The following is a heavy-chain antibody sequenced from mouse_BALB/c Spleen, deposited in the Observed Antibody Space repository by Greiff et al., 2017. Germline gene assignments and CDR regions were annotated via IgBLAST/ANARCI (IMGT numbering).Heavy chain of an antibody. J-gene: IGHJ4*01. CDR1: GYTFSSYW. CDR3: ASYWIETVVDAMDY. Sequence: VQLQQSGAELMKPGASVKISCKATGYTFSSYWIEWVKQRPGHGLEWIGEILPGSGSTNYNEKFKGKATFTADTSSNTAYMQLSSLTSEDSAVYSGASYWIETVVDAMDYWGQGTSVTVSS. CDR2: ILPGSGST. V-gene: IGHV1-9*01. D-gene: IGHD1-1*01.